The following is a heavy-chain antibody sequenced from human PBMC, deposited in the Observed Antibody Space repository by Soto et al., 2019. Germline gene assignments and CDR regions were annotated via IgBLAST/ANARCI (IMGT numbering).Heavy chain of an antibody. V-gene: IGHV1-46*01. Sequence: QVRLLQSGTEVKQPGASLRVSCKASGYTFSSYYIHWVRQAPGQGLEWMGIINPRGGDTSYAQRFQGRVTMTRDTSTSTVYMELSSLTSDDTAMYYCARALTEFDYSGPGTLVTVSS. D-gene: IGHD7-27*01. CDR2: INPRGGDT. J-gene: IGHJ4*02. CDR1: GYTFSSYY. CDR3: ARALTEFDY.